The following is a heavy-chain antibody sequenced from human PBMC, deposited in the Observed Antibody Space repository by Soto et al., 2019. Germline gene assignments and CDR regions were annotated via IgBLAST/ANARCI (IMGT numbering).Heavy chain of an antibody. CDR2: ISWNSGSI. CDR3: AKGGSIAARPRWFDP. Sequence: GGSLRLSCAASGFTFDDYAMHWVRQAPGKGLEWVSGISWNSGSIGYADSVKGRFTISRDNAKNSLYLQMNSLRAEDTALYYCAKGGSIAARPRWFDPWGQGTLVTVSS. D-gene: IGHD6-6*01. CDR1: GFTFDDYA. V-gene: IGHV3-9*01. J-gene: IGHJ5*02.